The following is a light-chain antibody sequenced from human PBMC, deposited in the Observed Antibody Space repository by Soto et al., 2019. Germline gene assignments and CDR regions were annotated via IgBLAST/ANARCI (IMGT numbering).Light chain of an antibody. V-gene: IGLV1-44*01. CDR2: NIN. J-gene: IGLJ3*02. CDR3: AAWDDSLNGQV. Sequence: QLVLTQPPSASGTPGQRVSISCSGSSSNIGSNSVNWYQQLPGTAPKLLIYNINQRPSGVPDRFSGSKSGTSASLAISGLRSEDEADYYCAAWDDSLNGQVFGGGTKVTVL. CDR1: SSNIGSNS.